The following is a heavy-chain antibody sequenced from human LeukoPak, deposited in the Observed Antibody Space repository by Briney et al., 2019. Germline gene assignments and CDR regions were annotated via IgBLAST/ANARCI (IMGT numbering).Heavy chain of an antibody. CDR2: IYYSGST. D-gene: IGHD6-6*01. V-gene: IGHV4-59*01. Sequence: PSETLSLTCTVSGGSISSYYWSWIRQPPGKGLEWIGYIYYSGSTNYNPSLKSRVTISVDTSKNQFSLKLSSVTAADTAVYYCARVGAARFFEYWGQGTLVTVSS. CDR3: ARVGAARFFEY. J-gene: IGHJ4*02. CDR1: GGSISSYY.